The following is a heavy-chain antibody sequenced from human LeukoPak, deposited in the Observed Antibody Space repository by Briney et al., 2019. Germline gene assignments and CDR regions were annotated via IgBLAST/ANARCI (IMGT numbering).Heavy chain of an antibody. D-gene: IGHD6-6*01. CDR2: IIPIFGTA. CDR3: ARGSSSSLPYYFDY. J-gene: IGHJ4*02. Sequence: SVKVSCKASGGTFSSYAISWVRQAPGQGLEWMGGIIPIFGTANYAQKFQGRVTITTDESTGTAYMELSSLRSEDTAVYYCARGSSSSLPYYFDYWGQGTLVTVSS. V-gene: IGHV1-69*05. CDR1: GGTFSSYA.